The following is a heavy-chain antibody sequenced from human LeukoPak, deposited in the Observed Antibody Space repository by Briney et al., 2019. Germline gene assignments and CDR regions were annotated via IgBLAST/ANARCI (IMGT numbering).Heavy chain of an antibody. CDR1: GGPISSYY. D-gene: IGHD6-19*01. V-gene: IGHV4-59*01. CDR3: ASYSSGWYGSFFYFDY. CDR2: IYYSGST. J-gene: IGHJ4*02. Sequence: SETLSLTCTVSGGPISSYYWSWTRQPPGKGLEWIGYIYYSGSTNYNPSLKSRVTISVDTSKNQFSLKLSSVTAADTAVYYCASYSSGWYGSFFYFDYWGRGTLVTVPS.